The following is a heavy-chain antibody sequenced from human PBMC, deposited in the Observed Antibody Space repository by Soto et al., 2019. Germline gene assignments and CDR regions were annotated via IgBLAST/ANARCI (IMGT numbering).Heavy chain of an antibody. D-gene: IGHD7-27*01. CDR2: IYYNGST. V-gene: IGHV4-31*03. Sequence: PSETLSLTCTVSGGSISNGGYYWSWIRQHPGKGMEWIGYIYYNGSTYYNPTLKSRVTISVDTSKNQYSLKLSSVTAADTAVYYCARAGDDTDAFDIWGQGTMVTVSS. CDR1: GGSISNGGYY. J-gene: IGHJ3*02. CDR3: ARAGDDTDAFDI.